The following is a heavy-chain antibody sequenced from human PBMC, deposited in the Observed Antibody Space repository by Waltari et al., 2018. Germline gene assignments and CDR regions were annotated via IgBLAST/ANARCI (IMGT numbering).Heavy chain of an antibody. CDR3: AKGQFSTTSGCDY. CDR2: ISSSGSAI. Sequence: EVQLVESGGGLGRPGGSLRLSCAASGFAFKSFEMHWVRQAPGKGLEWVSHISSSGSAIYHADSVKGRFTISRDNAKNSLYLQMNNLRVDDTAIYYCAKGQFSTTSGCDYWGQGTLVTVSS. D-gene: IGHD6-6*01. CDR1: GFAFKSFE. J-gene: IGHJ4*02. V-gene: IGHV3-48*03.